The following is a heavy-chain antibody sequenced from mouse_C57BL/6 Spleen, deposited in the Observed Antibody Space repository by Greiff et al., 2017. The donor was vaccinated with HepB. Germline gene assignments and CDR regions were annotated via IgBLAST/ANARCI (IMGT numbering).Heavy chain of an antibody. D-gene: IGHD2-4*01. J-gene: IGHJ1*03. CDR1: GYTFTSYW. CDR3: ARGRLRRYFDV. V-gene: IGHV1-50*01. Sequence: VQLQQPGAELVKPGASVKLSCKASGYTFTSYWMQWVKQRPGQGLEWIGEIDPSDSYTNYNQKFKGKATLTVDTSSSTAYMQLSSLTSEDSAVYYWARGRLRRYFDVWGTGTTVTVSS. CDR2: IDPSDSYT.